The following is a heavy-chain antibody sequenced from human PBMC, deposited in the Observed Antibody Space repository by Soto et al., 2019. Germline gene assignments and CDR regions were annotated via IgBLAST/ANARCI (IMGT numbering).Heavy chain of an antibody. V-gene: IGHV1-18*01. CDR1: GYTFTSYG. Sequence: ASVKVSCKASGYTFTSYGISWVRQAPGQGLEWMGWISAYNGNTNYAQKLQGRVTMTTDTSTSTAYMELRSLRSDDTAVYYCARDESWYCIFTSCWKTHDAIDIWGPGIMVTV. J-gene: IGHJ3*02. CDR3: ARDESWYCIFTSCWKTHDAIDI. CDR2: ISAYNGNT. D-gene: IGHD2-2*01.